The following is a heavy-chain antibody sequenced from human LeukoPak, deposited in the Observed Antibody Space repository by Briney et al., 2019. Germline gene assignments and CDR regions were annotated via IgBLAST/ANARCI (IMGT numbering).Heavy chain of an antibody. CDR3: ARGPRLWFGDRSWFDY. CDR1: GGSFSGYY. V-gene: IGHV4-34*01. D-gene: IGHD3-10*01. CDR2: VSHSGST. Sequence: SETRSLTCAVYGGSFSGYYWSWIRQPPGKGLEWIGEVSHSGSTNYNPSLKCRVTISVDTSKNQFSLKLSSVTAADTAVYYCARGPRLWFGDRSWFDYWGQGTLVTVSS. J-gene: IGHJ4*02.